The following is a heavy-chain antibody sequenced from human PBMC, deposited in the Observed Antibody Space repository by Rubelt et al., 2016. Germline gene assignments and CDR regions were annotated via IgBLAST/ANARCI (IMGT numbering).Heavy chain of an antibody. CDR3: ARDRSTGKATPLDY. D-gene: IGHD5-24*01. V-gene: IGHV3-48*04. Sequence: EVQLVESGGGLVQPGGSLRLSCAASGFTFSSFGMSWVRQAPGKGLEWLSYITDSSDYANYAGSVRGRFSISRDNAKNSLYLQMNSLRAEDTAVYYCARDRSTGKATPLDYWGQGILVTVSS. J-gene: IGHJ4*02. CDR1: GFTFSSFG. CDR2: ITDSSDYA.